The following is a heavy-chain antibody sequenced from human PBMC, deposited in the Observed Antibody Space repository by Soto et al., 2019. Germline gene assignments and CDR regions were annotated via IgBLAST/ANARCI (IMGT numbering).Heavy chain of an antibody. Sequence: QVQFVQSGAEVKEPGASVTVSCRASGYTFRRYAVHWVRQAPGQSLEWVGWINAGNGKTGYSEDLQGRVTITRDTSASTVYMELASLRSEDTAIYYCAREAQWLAGDHWGQGTRVTVSP. J-gene: IGHJ4*02. D-gene: IGHD6-19*01. CDR1: GYTFRRYA. V-gene: IGHV1-3*01. CDR2: INAGNGKT. CDR3: AREAQWLAGDH.